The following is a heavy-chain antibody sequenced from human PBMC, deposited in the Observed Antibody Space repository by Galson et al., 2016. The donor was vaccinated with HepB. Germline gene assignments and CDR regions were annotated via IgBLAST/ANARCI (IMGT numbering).Heavy chain of an antibody. Sequence: ETLSLTCTVSGGSMNSYYWTWIRQPPGMGLEWVGYVYSSGSTNYNPSLQSPVTISVDTSKNQFSLRLFSVTAADTAVYYCAREGPVDRRGSYNYYGYYFDFWGQGTRVTVSS. CDR3: AREGPVDRRGSYNYYGYYFDF. D-gene: IGHD3-22*01. CDR1: GGSMNSYY. V-gene: IGHV4-59*12. J-gene: IGHJ4*02. CDR2: VYSSGST.